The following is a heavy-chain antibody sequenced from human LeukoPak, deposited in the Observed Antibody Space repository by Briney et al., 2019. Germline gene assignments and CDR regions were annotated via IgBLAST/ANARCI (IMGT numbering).Heavy chain of an antibody. D-gene: IGHD2-2*01. CDR2: ISGSGGST. Sequence: GGSLRLSCAASGFTVSSNYMSWVRQAPGKGLEWVSAISGSGGSTYYADSVKGRFTISRDNSKNTLYLQMNSLRAEDTAVYYCAKDQPPAAPEYYFDYWGQGTLVTVSS. V-gene: IGHV3-23*01. CDR1: GFTVSSNY. J-gene: IGHJ4*02. CDR3: AKDQPPAAPEYYFDY.